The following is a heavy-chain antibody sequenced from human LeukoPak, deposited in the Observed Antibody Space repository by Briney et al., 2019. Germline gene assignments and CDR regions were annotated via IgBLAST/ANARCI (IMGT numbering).Heavy chain of an antibody. CDR2: ISGSGGST. CDR3: ARDKGSGWSYDAFDI. CDR1: GFTFSSYA. J-gene: IGHJ3*02. V-gene: IGHV3-23*01. D-gene: IGHD6-19*01. Sequence: GGSLRLSCAASGFTFSSYAMSWVRQAPGKGLEWVSAISGSGGSTYYADSVKGRFTISRDNSKNTLYLQMGSLRAEDMAVYYCARDKGSGWSYDAFDIWGQGTMVTVSS.